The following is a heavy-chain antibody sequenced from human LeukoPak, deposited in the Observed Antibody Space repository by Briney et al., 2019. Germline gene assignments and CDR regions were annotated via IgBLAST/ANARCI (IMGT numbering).Heavy chain of an antibody. V-gene: IGHV3-74*01. Sequence: GGSLRLSCAASGFTFNGYWMLWVRPAPGEGPVWVSRIDNDGSSTTYADSVKGRFTISRDNAKNTLYLQMSSLRGEDTAVYYCARAAYMSSPDYWGQGTLVTVSS. CDR1: GFTFNGYW. CDR2: IDNDGSST. D-gene: IGHD6-6*01. CDR3: ARAAYMSSPDY. J-gene: IGHJ4*02.